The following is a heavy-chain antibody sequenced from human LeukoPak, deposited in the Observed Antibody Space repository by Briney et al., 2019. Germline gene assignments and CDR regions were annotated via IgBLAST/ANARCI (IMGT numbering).Heavy chain of an antibody. D-gene: IGHD3-10*01. CDR3: ARVTTVMVREVNSWFDP. V-gene: IGHV4-59*01. CDR1: GGSITSYY. J-gene: IGHJ5*02. CDR2: VYYSGST. Sequence: PSETLSLTCTVSGGSITSYYWSWIRQPPGKGLEWIGNVYYSGSTNYNPSLKSRVLLSVDTPRNQLSLRLSPVTAADTAIYYCARVTTVMVREVNSWFDPWGQGTLVTVSS.